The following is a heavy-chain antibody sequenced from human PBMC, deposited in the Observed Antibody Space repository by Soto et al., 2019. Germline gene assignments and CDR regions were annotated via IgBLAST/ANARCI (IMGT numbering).Heavy chain of an antibody. J-gene: IGHJ2*01. CDR1: GFTFSSYA. CDR2: ISGDGDTT. CDR3: ARGDSPPWYLDV. V-gene: IGHV3-64*07. D-gene: IGHD2-21*02. Sequence: EVQLVESGGALVQPGGSLRLSCAASGFTFSSYAIHWVRQAPGKGLQYVSAISGDGDTTHYGDSVKGRFTISRDNSKCTLYLQRDSLRPEDMAVYYGARGDSPPWYLDVWGRGTLFTVSS.